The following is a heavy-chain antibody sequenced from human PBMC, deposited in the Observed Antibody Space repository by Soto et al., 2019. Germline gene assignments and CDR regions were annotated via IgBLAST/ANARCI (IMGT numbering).Heavy chain of an antibody. V-gene: IGHV4-34*01. CDR2: INHSGST. J-gene: IGHJ6*03. CDR1: GGSFSGPY. CDR3: ARGPPTIFGVVIVDYYYYYMDV. D-gene: IGHD3-3*01. Sequence: PSESLCRTCAVDGGSFSGPYWSWIRQPPWQGLEWIGEINHSGSTNYNPSLKSRVTISVDTSKNQFSLKLSSVTAADTAVYYCARGPPTIFGVVIVDYYYYYMDVWGKGTTVS.